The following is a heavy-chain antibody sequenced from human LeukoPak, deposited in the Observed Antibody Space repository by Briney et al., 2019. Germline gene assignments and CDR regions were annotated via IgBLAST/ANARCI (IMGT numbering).Heavy chain of an antibody. Sequence: ASVKVSCKASGYTFTCYYMHWVRQAPGQGLEWMGRINPNSGGTNYAQKFQGRVTMTRDTSISTAYMELSRLRSDDTAVHYCARVRGWFGVKDYWGQGTLVTVSS. CDR1: GYTFTCYY. D-gene: IGHD3-10*01. CDR2: INPNSGGT. J-gene: IGHJ4*02. CDR3: ARVRGWFGVKDY. V-gene: IGHV1-2*06.